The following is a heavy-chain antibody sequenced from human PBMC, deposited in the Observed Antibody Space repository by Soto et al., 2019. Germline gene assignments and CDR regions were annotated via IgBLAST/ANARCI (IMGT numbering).Heavy chain of an antibody. Sequence: SETLSLTCTVSGGSISIDYWIYIRQPPGKGLEWIGYIYYSGSTNYNPSLKSRVTISVDTSKNQFSLKLSSVTAADTAVYYCARHGNYYYYMDVWGKGTTVTVSS. CDR2: IYYSGST. V-gene: IGHV4-59*08. J-gene: IGHJ6*03. CDR3: ARHGNYYYYMDV. CDR1: GGSISIDY. D-gene: IGHD2-15*01.